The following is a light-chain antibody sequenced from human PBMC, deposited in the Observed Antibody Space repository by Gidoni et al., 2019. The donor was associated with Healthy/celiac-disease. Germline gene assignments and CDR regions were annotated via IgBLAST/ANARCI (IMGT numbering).Light chain of an antibody. CDR1: SSNIGSNT. J-gene: IGLJ2*01. Sequence: QSVLTQPPSASGTPGQRVTISCSGSSSNIGSNTVNWYQQLPGTAPKLLIYSNNQRPSGVPARFSGSKSGTSASLAISGLQSEDEADYYCAAWVDSLNGPVFGGGTKLTVL. CDR2: SNN. CDR3: AAWVDSLNGPV. V-gene: IGLV1-44*01.